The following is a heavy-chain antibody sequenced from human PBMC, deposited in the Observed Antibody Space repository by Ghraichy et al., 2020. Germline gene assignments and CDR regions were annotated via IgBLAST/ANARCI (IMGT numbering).Heavy chain of an antibody. V-gene: IGHV4-34*01. CDR2: INHSGST. D-gene: IGHD2-21*01. Sequence: SETLSLTCAVYGGSFSGYYWSWIRQPPGKGLEWIGEINHSGSTNYNPSLKSRVTISVDTSKNQFSLKLSSVTAADTAVYYCARGLIPVNYYGMDVWGQGTTVTVSS. CDR1: GGSFSGYY. CDR3: ARGLIPVNYYGMDV. J-gene: IGHJ6*02.